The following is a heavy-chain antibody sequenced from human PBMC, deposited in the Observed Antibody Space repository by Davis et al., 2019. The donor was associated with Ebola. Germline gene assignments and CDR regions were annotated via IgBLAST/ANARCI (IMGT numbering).Heavy chain of an antibody. D-gene: IGHD3-16*02. CDR3: ARGRDYIWGSYHDNWFDP. Sequence: SVKVSCKASGGTFSSYAISWLRQAPGQGLEWMGGIIPIFGTANYAQKFQGRVTITADESTSTAYMELSSLRSEDTAVYYCARGRDYIWGSYHDNWFDPWGQGTLVTVSS. J-gene: IGHJ5*02. CDR2: IIPIFGTA. V-gene: IGHV1-69*13. CDR1: GGTFSSYA.